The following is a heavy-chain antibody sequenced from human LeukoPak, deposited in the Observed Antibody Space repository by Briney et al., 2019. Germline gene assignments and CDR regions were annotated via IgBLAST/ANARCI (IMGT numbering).Heavy chain of an antibody. CDR2: ISYDGSNK. Sequence: PGRSLRLSCAASGFTFSSYGMHWVRQAPGKGLEWVAVISYDGSNKYYADSVKGRFTISRDSSKSTLYLQMNSLRAKDTAVYYCARASGVPWADYAFDIWGQGTMVTVSS. V-gene: IGHV3-30*03. CDR3: ARASGVPWADYAFDI. J-gene: IGHJ3*02. D-gene: IGHD3-10*01. CDR1: GFTFSSYG.